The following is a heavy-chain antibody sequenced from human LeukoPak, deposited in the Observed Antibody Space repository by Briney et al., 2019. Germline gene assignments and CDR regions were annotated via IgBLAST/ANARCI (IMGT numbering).Heavy chain of an antibody. D-gene: IGHD7-27*01. J-gene: IGHJ4*02. CDR2: IIPIFGTA. CDR3: ARAANWGSWEDYFDY. V-gene: IGHV1-69*05. Sequence: SVKVSCKASGGTFISYAISWVRQAPGQGLEWMGGIIPIFGTANYAQKFQGRVTITTDESTSTAYMELSSLRSEDTAVYYRARAANWGSWEDYFDYWGQGTLVTVSS. CDR1: GGTFISYA.